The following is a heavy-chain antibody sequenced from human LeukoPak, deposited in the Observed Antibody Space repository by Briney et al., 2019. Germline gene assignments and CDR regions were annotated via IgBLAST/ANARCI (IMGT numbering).Heavy chain of an antibody. D-gene: IGHD3-22*01. V-gene: IGHV1-46*01. CDR3: ARAPPNYDSSGYYYEGYYYYGMDV. Sequence: ASVKVSCKASGYTLTSYYLHWVRQAPGQGLEWMAIINPSGGSTSHAQKFQGRVTMTRDTSISTAYMELSRLRSDDTAVYYCARAPPNYDSSGYYYEGYYYYGMDVWGQGTTVTVSS. J-gene: IGHJ6*02. CDR1: GYTLTSYY. CDR2: INPSGGST.